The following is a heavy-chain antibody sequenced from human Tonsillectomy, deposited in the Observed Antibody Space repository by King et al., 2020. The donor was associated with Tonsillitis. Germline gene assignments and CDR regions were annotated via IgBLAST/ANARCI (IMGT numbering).Heavy chain of an antibody. J-gene: IGHJ4*02. CDR3: AKGLYDFWSGYYSSEDY. V-gene: IGHV3-30*18. CDR1: GFTFSSYG. CDR2: ISYDGSTK. Sequence: VQLVESGGGVVQPGRSLRLSCAASGFTFSSYGMNWVRQAPGKGLEWVALISYDGSTKYYADSVKGRLTISRDNSKNTLYLQMNSLRADDTAVYYCAKGLYDFWSGYYSSEDYWGQGTLVTVSS. D-gene: IGHD3-3*01.